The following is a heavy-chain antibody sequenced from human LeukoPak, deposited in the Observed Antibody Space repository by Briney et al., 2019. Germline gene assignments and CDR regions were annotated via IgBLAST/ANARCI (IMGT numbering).Heavy chain of an antibody. Sequence: ASVKVSCKASGGTFSSYAISWVRQAPGQGLEWMGWISAYNGNTNYAQKLQGRVTMTTDASTSTAYMGLRSLRSDDTAVYYCARGDYYDSSPWGQGTLVTVSS. CDR1: GGTFSSYA. CDR3: ARGDYYDSSP. D-gene: IGHD3-22*01. J-gene: IGHJ5*02. CDR2: ISAYNGNT. V-gene: IGHV1-18*01.